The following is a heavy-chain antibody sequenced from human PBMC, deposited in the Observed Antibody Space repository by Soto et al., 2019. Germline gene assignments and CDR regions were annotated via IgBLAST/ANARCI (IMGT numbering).Heavy chain of an antibody. Sequence: EVQLLESGGGLVQPGGSLRLSCAASGFTFSSYAMSWVRQAPGKGLELVSGSSDSGDYTIYTDSVKGRFIISRDNSKYTVFLQMNSLRAEDTALYYCATGRYCSRAACLAAEWGQGTLITVSS. D-gene: IGHD2-15*01. CDR2: SSDSGDYT. CDR3: ATGRYCSRAACLAAE. V-gene: IGHV3-23*01. J-gene: IGHJ4*02. CDR1: GFTFSSYA.